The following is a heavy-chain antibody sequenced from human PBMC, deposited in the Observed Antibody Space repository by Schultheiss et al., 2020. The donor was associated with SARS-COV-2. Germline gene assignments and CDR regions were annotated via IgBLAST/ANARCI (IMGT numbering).Heavy chain of an antibody. Sequence: GGSLRLSCAASGFTFSSYAMSWVRQAPGKGLEWVSAISGSGGSTYYADSVKGRFTISRDKSKNTAYLQMDSLRPEDTAVYYCAREGLRLGELSSKLYWGQGTLVTVSS. CDR2: ISGSGGST. D-gene: IGHD3-16*02. J-gene: IGHJ4*02. CDR1: GFTFSSYA. CDR3: AREGLRLGELSSKLY. V-gene: IGHV3-23*01.